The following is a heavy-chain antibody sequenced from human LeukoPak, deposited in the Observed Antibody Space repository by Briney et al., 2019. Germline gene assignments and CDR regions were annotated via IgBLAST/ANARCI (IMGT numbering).Heavy chain of an antibody. Sequence: PGGSLRLSCVASGFIFDDSLMHWVRQAPGKGLEWISLISRDGSTPYYADSVKGRFTISRDNSKNSLFLQMNSLTPEDTAVHYCARDIRGNYFDSWGQGTLVTVSS. J-gene: IGHJ4*02. V-gene: IGHV3-43*01. CDR2: ISRDGSTP. D-gene: IGHD3-16*01. CDR3: ARDIRGNYFDS. CDR1: GFIFDDSL.